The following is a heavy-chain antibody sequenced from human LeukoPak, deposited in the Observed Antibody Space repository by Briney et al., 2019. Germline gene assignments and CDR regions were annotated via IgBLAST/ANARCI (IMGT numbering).Heavy chain of an antibody. Sequence: ASVKVSCKASGYTFTGYYMHWVRQAPGQGLEWMGRINPNSGGTNYAQKFQGRVTMTRDTSISTAYMELRSLRSDDTVVYYCARVSGYDLWHYYGMDVWGQGTTVTVSS. CDR3: ARVSGYDLWHYYGMDV. V-gene: IGHV1-2*05. CDR2: INPNSGGT. CDR1: GYTFTGYY. D-gene: IGHD5-12*01. J-gene: IGHJ6*02.